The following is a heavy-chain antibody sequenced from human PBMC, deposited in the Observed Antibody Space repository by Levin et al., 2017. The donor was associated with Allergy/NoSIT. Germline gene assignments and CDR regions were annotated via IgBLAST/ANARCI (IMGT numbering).Heavy chain of an antibody. CDR1: GLPFSTSA. Sequence: GESLKISCAASGLPFSTSAINWVRQAPGKGLEWVSSISYSGLYIYYADSVKGRFTISRDNSKNSLYLQMNSLRAEDTGVYYCDRGCSGGRCLKGYYYYGMDVWGQGTTVTVSS. CDR3: DRGCSGGRCLKGYYYYGMDV. J-gene: IGHJ6*02. V-gene: IGHV3-21*06. CDR2: ISYSGLYI. D-gene: IGHD2-15*01.